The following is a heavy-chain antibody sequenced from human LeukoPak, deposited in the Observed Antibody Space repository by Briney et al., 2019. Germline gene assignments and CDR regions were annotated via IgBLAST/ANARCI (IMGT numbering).Heavy chain of an antibody. CDR2: ISSSSS. CDR1: GFTFSSYS. D-gene: IGHD3-10*01. Sequence: GGSLRLSCAASGFTFSSYSMNWVRQAPGKGLEWVSYISSSSSYYADSVKGRFTISRDNAKNSLYLQMNSLRAEDTAVYYCAKGAWFGENAFDIWGQGTMVTVSS. V-gene: IGHV3-21*01. CDR3: AKGAWFGENAFDI. J-gene: IGHJ3*02.